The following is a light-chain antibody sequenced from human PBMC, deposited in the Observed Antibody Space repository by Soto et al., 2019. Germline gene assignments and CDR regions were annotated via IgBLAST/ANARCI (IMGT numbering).Light chain of an antibody. V-gene: IGKV1-13*02. Sequence: AIQLTQSPSSLSAIVGDRVTITCRASQGISSALAWYQQKPGKAPKLLIYDASSLESGVPSRFSGSGSGTDFTLTISSLQPEDFATYYCQQFNSYPIPFGQGTRLEIK. CDR1: QGISSA. CDR3: QQFNSYPIP. J-gene: IGKJ5*01. CDR2: DAS.